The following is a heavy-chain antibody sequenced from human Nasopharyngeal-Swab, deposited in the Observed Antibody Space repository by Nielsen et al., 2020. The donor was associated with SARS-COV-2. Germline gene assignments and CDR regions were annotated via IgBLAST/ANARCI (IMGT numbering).Heavy chain of an antibody. D-gene: IGHD6-13*01. V-gene: IGHV3-48*01. Sequence: GESLKISCVASGFTFSSYSMNWVRQAPGKGLEWASYISSSSTTIYYADSVKGRITISRDNAKNSLYLQMNSLKAEDTALYYCASRYSSLRTFDYWGQGTLVTVSS. CDR2: ISSSSTTI. CDR1: GFTFSSYS. J-gene: IGHJ4*02. CDR3: ASRYSSLRTFDY.